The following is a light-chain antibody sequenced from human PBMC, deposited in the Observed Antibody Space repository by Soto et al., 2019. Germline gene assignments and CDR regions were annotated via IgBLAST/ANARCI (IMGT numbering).Light chain of an antibody. J-gene: IGLJ1*01. CDR1: SSDVGTYDY. CDR2: DVT. CDR3: CSYTSASTPYV. Sequence: QSALTQPASVSGSPGQSITISCTGTSSDVGTYDYVSWFQQHPGRAPKLMIYDVTNRPSGVSYRFSCCKSGNTASLTISGLQAEDEADYYCCSYTSASTPYVFGTGTKLTVL. V-gene: IGLV2-14*03.